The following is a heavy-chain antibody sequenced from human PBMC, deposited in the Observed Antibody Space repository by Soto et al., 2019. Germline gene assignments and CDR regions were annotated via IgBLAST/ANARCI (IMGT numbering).Heavy chain of an antibody. CDR3: AKYYYDSSGYSPAEYFQH. CDR1: GFTFSSYA. CDR2: ISGSGGST. Sequence: PGGSLRLSCAASGFTFSSYAMSWVRQAPGKGLEWVSAISGSGGSTYYADSVKGRFTISRDNSKNTLYLQMNSLRAEDTAVYYCAKYYYDSSGYSPAEYFQHWGQGTLVTVSS. V-gene: IGHV3-23*01. D-gene: IGHD3-22*01. J-gene: IGHJ1*01.